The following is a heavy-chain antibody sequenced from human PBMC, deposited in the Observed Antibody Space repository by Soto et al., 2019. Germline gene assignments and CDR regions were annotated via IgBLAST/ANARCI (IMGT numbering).Heavy chain of an antibody. V-gene: IGHV4-39*01. Sequence: QVQLQESGPRLVKPSETLTLKCTVSGGSVSSDKYLWGWIRQPPGKGLEWVASIRYGGATSGTTFYTPPLGGRLTLALDTSADQVSLRLTSVTATDTAVYYCARHDDHRSPPLGFHIWGQGTLVTVSS. CDR2: IRYGGATSGTT. D-gene: IGHD3-10*01. J-gene: IGHJ3*02. CDR1: GGSVSSDKYL. CDR3: ARHDDHRSPPLGFHI.